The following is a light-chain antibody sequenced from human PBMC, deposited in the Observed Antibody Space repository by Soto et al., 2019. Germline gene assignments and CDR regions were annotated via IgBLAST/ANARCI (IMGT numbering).Light chain of an antibody. CDR2: EGS. V-gene: IGLV2-14*02. Sequence: QSVLTQPASVSGSPGQSITISCTGTSSDVGSYNLVSWYQQHPGKAPKLMIYEGSKRPSGVSNRFSGSKSGNTASLTISWLQAEDEADYYCSSYTSSSTRVFGTGTKVTVL. J-gene: IGLJ1*01. CDR3: SSYTSSSTRV. CDR1: SSDVGSYNL.